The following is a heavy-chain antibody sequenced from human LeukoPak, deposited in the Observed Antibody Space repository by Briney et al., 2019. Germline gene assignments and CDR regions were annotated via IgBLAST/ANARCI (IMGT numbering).Heavy chain of an antibody. CDR3: AKGSAAARPYYFDY. D-gene: IGHD6-6*01. CDR2: IHSSGAT. J-gene: IGHJ4*02. CDR1: RFTGSNNY. Sequence: GGSLRLSCAASRFTGSNNYVSWVRQAPGMGLEWVSAIHSSGATCYADSAKGRFTISRDTSKSTLYLQMNSLRAEDTAVYFCAKGSAAARPYYFDYWGQGALVTVSS. V-gene: IGHV3-53*01.